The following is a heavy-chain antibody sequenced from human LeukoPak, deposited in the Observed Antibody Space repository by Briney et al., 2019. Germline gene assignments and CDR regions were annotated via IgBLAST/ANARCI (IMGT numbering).Heavy chain of an antibody. Sequence: PSQTLSLTCTVSGGSISSGGYYWRWIRQHPGKGLEWIGYIYYSGSTYYNPSLKSRVTISVDTSKNQFSLKLSSVTAADTAVYYCARGTRDWFDPWGQGTLVTVSS. J-gene: IGHJ5*02. V-gene: IGHV4-31*03. CDR2: IYYSGST. CDR3: ARGTRDWFDP. CDR1: GGSISSGGYY.